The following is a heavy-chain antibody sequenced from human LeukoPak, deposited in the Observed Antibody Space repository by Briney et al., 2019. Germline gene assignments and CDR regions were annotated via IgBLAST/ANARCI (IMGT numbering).Heavy chain of an antibody. CDR3: ARACTINTCYAY. D-gene: IGHD2-2*01. Sequence: GGSLRLSCSASGFTFTSYWMHWVRQVPGKGLVWVSRISGDGSSTTYADSVKGRFTISRDNAKNTLFLQMNSLRAEDTAVYYCARACTINTCYAYWGQGTLVTVSP. CDR1: GFTFTSYW. J-gene: IGHJ4*02. V-gene: IGHV3-74*01. CDR2: ISGDGSST.